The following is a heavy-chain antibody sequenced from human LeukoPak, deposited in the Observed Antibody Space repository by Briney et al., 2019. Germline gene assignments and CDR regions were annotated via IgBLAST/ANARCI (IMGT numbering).Heavy chain of an antibody. CDR1: GYTFTSYY. D-gene: IGHD1-26*01. Sequence: ASVKVSCKASGYTFTSYYMHWVRHAPGQGLGWMGIINPSGGSTSYAQKFQGRVSMTRDTSTSTVYMELSSLRSEDTAVYYCARLSGSSTGDYWGQGTLVTVSS. V-gene: IGHV1-46*01. J-gene: IGHJ4*02. CDR2: INPSGGST. CDR3: ARLSGSSTGDY.